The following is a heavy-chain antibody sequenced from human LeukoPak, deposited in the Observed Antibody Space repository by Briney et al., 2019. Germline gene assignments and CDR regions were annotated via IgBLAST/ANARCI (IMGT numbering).Heavy chain of an antibody. J-gene: IGHJ3*02. D-gene: IGHD5-18*01. Sequence: GGSLRLSCAASGFTFSDNYMTWVRQAPGKGLEWLSYISGNGGVIQYADSVKGRFTISRDNAKKSLYLEMNSLRAEDTAVYYCARVVDTAMVLYGAFDIWGQGTMVTVSS. CDR3: ARVVDTAMVLYGAFDI. V-gene: IGHV3-11*04. CDR2: ISGNGGVI. CDR1: GFTFSDNY.